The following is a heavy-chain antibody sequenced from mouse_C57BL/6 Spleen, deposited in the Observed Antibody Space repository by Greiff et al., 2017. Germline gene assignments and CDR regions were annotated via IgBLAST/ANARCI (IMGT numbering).Heavy chain of an antibody. V-gene: IGHV14-3*01. D-gene: IGHD1-1*01. CDR3: ARDYGSSYVGYAMDY. CDR2: IDPANGNT. Sequence: EVKLQESVAELVRPGASVKLSCTASGFNIKNTYMHWVKQRPEQGLEWIGRIDPANGNTKYAPKFQGKATITADTSSNTAYLQLSSLTSEDTAIYYCARDYGSSYVGYAMDYWGQGTSVTVSS. J-gene: IGHJ4*01. CDR1: GFNIKNTY.